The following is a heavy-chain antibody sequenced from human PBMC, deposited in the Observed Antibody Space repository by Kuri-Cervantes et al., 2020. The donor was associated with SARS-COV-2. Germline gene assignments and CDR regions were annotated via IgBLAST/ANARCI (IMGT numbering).Heavy chain of an antibody. CDR2: INHSGST. Sequence: SQTLSLTCAVYGGSFSGYYWSWIRQPPGKGLEWIGEINHSGSTNYNPSLKSRVTISVDTSKNQFSLKLSSVTAADTAVYYCASAKSIAATPQGGVGWFDPWGQGTLVTVSS. J-gene: IGHJ5*02. CDR3: ASAKSIAATPQGGVGWFDP. V-gene: IGHV4-34*01. CDR1: GGSFSGYY. D-gene: IGHD6-6*01.